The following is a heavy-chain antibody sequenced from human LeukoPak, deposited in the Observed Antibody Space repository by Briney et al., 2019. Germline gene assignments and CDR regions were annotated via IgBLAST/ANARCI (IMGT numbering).Heavy chain of an antibody. V-gene: IGHV6-1*01. CDR1: GDSVYSNSAA. J-gene: IGHJ4*02. CDR2: TYYRSKWYN. Sequence: SQTLSLTRAISGDSVYSNSAAWNWTRQSPSRGLEWLGRTYYRSKWYNEYAVSVRSRIIINPDTSKNQLSLQLNSATPEDTAVYYCAREKDYIGFDYWGQGTLVTVSS. CDR3: AREKDYIGFDY. D-gene: IGHD4-11*01.